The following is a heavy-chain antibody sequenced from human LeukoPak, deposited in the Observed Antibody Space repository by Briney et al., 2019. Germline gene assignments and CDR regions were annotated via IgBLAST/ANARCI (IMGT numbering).Heavy chain of an antibody. D-gene: IGHD5-24*01. V-gene: IGHV1-69*04. CDR1: GGTFSSYA. Sequence: ASVKVSCKASGGTFSSYAISWVRQAPGQGLEWMGRIIPILGIANYAQKFQGRVTITADKSTSTAYMELSSLRSEDTAVYYCATGEMATQLGGAFDIWGQGTMVTVSS. J-gene: IGHJ3*02. CDR3: ATGEMATQLGGAFDI. CDR2: IIPILGIA.